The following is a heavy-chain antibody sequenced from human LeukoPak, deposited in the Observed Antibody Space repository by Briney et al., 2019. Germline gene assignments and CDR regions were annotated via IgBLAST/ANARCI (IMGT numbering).Heavy chain of an antibody. J-gene: IGHJ4*02. CDR1: GFTFSSYS. V-gene: IGHV3-23*01. Sequence: TGGSLRLPCAASGFTFSSYSMNWVRQTPGKGLEWVAATSSSDAGTYHADSVRGRFTISRDNSKNTLYLQMNSLRAEDAAVYFCAKAPVTSCRGAYCYPFDSWGQGTLVTVSS. D-gene: IGHD2-21*01. CDR2: TSSSDAGT. CDR3: AKAPVTSCRGAYCYPFDS.